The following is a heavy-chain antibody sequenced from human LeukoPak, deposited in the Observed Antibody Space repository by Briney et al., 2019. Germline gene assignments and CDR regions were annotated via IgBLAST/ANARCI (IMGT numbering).Heavy chain of an antibody. V-gene: IGHV4-59*12. CDR3: ARGTYYDFWSGYYP. CDR2: IYYSGST. D-gene: IGHD3-3*01. CDR1: GGSISSYY. Sequence: SETLSLTCTVSGGSISSYYWSWIRRPPGKGLEWIGYIYYSGSTNYNPSLKSRVTISVDTSKNQFSLKLSSVTAADTAVYYCARGTYYDFWSGYYPWGQGTLVTVSS. J-gene: IGHJ5*02.